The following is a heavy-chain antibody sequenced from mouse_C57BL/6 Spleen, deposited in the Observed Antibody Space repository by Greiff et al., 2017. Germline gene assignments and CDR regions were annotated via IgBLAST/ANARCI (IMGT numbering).Heavy chain of an antibody. CDR1: GYTFTSYW. Sequence: QVQLQQPGAELVRPGSSVKLSCKASGYTFTSYWMHWVKQRPIQGLEWIGNIDPSDSETHYNQKFKDKATLTVDKSSSTAYMQLSSLTSEESAVYYCAGGGSSYWYFDVGGTGTTVTVSS. CDR3: AGGGSSYWYFDV. V-gene: IGHV1-52*01. D-gene: IGHD1-1*01. CDR2: IDPSDSET. J-gene: IGHJ1*03.